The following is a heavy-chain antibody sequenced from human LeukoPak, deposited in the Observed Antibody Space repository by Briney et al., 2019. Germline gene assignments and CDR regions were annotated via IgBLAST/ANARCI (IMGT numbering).Heavy chain of an antibody. D-gene: IGHD6-19*01. Sequence: PSETLSLTCAVYGGSFSGDYWNWIRQPPGKGLEWIGEINHRGSTNSNPSLKSRVTISVDRSKNQFSLKLSSVTAADTAVYYCARRPRYSSGWYYFDSWGQGTLVTVSS. CDR2: INHRGST. CDR1: GGSFSGDY. J-gene: IGHJ4*02. V-gene: IGHV4-34*01. CDR3: ARRPRYSSGWYYFDS.